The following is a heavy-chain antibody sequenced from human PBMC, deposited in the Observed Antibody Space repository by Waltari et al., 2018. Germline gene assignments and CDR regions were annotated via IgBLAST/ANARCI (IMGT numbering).Heavy chain of an antibody. CDR1: GFTFSTYS. V-gene: IGHV3-23*03. J-gene: IGHJ5*02. CDR2: IYSGGST. Sequence: EVQLLESGGGLVQPGGSLRLSCAASGFTFSTYSMSWVRQAPGKGLEWVSVIYSGGSTYYADSVKGRFTISRDNSKNTLYLQMNSLRAEDTAVYYCAKAHRSGYGPRFDPWGQGTLVTVSS. D-gene: IGHD3-3*01. CDR3: AKAHRSGYGPRFDP.